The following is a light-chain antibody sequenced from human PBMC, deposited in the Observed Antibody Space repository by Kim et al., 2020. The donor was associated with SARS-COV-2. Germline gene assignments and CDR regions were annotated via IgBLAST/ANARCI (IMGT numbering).Light chain of an antibody. Sequence: QSVLTQPPSVSAAPGQKVTISCSGSSFNIGNNYVSWYQQLPGTAPKLLIYDNNKRPSGIPDRFSGSKSGTSATLGITGLQTGDEADYYCGTWDSSLSAVFGGGTQLTVL. CDR3: GTWDSSLSAV. V-gene: IGLV1-51*01. CDR2: DNN. J-gene: IGLJ3*02. CDR1: SFNIGNNY.